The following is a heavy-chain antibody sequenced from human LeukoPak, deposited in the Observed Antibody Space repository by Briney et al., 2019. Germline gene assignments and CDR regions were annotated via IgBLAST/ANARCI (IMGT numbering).Heavy chain of an antibody. V-gene: IGHV4-34*01. CDR1: GGSFSGYY. CDR3: ARGLGSGYYHYYYYMDV. D-gene: IGHD3-10*01. Sequence: SETLSLTCAVYGGSFSGYYWSWIRQPPGKGLEWIGEINHSGSTNYNPSLKSRVTISVDTSKNQLSLKLSSVTAADTAVYYCARGLGSGYYHYYYYMDVWGKGTTVTVSS. CDR2: INHSGST. J-gene: IGHJ6*03.